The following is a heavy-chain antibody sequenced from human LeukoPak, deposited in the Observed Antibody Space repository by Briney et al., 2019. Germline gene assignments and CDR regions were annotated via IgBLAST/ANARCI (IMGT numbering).Heavy chain of an antibody. CDR2: IYPCDSDT. CDR3: ASAKGYCSSTSCPGDFDY. V-gene: IGHV5-51*01. J-gene: IGHJ4*02. D-gene: IGHD2-2*01. CDR1: GYSFTSYW. Sequence: GESLKISXKCSGYSFTSYWIGWVRQMPAKGLEWRGIIYPCDSDTIYRPSLQGHVTISADSSISTSYLQWSSLKASDTAMYYCASAKGYCSSTSCPGDFDYWGQGTLVTVSS.